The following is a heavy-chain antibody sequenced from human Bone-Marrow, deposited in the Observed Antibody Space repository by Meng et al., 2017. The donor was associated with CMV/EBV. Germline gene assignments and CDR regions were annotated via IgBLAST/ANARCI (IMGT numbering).Heavy chain of an antibody. D-gene: IGHD6-6*01. V-gene: IGHV3-33*06. CDR3: AKGKSSSSGYFDY. CDR2: IWYDGSNK. Sequence: GESLKISCAASGFTFSSYGMHWVRQAPGKGLEWVAVIWYDGSNKYYADSVKGRFTISRDNSKNTLYLQMNSLRAEDTAVYYCAKGKSSSSGYFDYWGQGTLVTVYS. CDR1: GFTFSSYG. J-gene: IGHJ4*02.